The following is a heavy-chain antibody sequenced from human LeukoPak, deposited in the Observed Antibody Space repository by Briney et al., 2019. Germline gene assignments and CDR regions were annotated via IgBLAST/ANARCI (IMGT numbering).Heavy chain of an antibody. V-gene: IGHV4-39*07. CDR2: IYYSGTT. J-gene: IGHJ4*02. Sequence: SETLSLTCTVSGGSISSSSYFWGWIRQPPGKGLEWIGSIYYSGTTNYNPSLKSRVTMSVDTSKNQFSLKLSSVTAADTAVYYCARDAEGSSGFDYWGQGTLVTVSS. CDR1: GGSISSSSYF. CDR3: ARDAEGSSGFDY. D-gene: IGHD6-6*01.